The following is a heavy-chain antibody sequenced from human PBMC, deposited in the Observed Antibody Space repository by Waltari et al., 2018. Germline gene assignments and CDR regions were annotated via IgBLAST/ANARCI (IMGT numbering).Heavy chain of an antibody. CDR1: GFTFSSYW. CDR3: ARDLRRYSYGLEAFDI. V-gene: IGHV3-7*01. J-gene: IGHJ3*02. Sequence: ASGFTFSSYWMSWVRQAPGKGLEWVANIKQDGSEKYYVDSVKGRFTISRDNAKNSLYLQMNSLRAEDTAVYYCARDLRRYSYGLEAFDIWGQGTMVTVSS. D-gene: IGHD5-18*01. CDR2: IKQDGSEK.